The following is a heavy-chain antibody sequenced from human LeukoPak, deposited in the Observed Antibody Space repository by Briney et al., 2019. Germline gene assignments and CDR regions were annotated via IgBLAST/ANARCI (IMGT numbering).Heavy chain of an antibody. V-gene: IGHV3-23*01. Sequence: SGGSLRLSCAASGFTFSGYAMSWVRQAPGKGLEWVSAISGSGGSTYYADSVKGRFTISRDNSKNTLYLQMNSLRAEDTAVYYCAKVSGPYCSSTSCYLDSWGQGTLVTVSS. J-gene: IGHJ4*02. CDR3: AKVSGPYCSSTSCYLDS. CDR2: ISGSGGST. D-gene: IGHD2-2*01. CDR1: GFTFSGYA.